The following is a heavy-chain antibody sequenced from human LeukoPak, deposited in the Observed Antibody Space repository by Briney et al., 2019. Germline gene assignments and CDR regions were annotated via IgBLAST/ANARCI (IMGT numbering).Heavy chain of an antibody. CDR3: AREEGGSGKIDAFDI. CDR1: GGTFSCYP. J-gene: IGHJ3*02. CDR2: IFPIFGTA. D-gene: IGHD3-10*01. V-gene: IGHV1-69*06. Sequence: AAVQVSRTASGGTFSCYPIRWVRPAPGHGLDGMGRIFPIFGTANYAQMFQGRVTISADKSTSTVYMELSSLRAEDTAVYCCAREEGGSGKIDAFDIWGQGTMVTVSS.